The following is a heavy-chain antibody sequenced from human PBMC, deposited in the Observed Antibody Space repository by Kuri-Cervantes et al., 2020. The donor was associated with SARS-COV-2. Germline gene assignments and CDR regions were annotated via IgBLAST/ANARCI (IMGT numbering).Heavy chain of an antibody. Sequence: SVKVSCKASGGTFSSYAISWVRQAPGQGLEWMGGIIPIFGTANYAQKFQGRVTITADESTSTAYMELSSLRSEDTAVYYCARVLWGAGVCYYYYMDVWGKGTTVTVSS. V-gene: IGHV1-69*13. D-gene: IGHD2-21*01. CDR3: ARVLWGAGVCYYYYMDV. CDR1: GGTFSSYA. J-gene: IGHJ6*03. CDR2: IIPIFGTA.